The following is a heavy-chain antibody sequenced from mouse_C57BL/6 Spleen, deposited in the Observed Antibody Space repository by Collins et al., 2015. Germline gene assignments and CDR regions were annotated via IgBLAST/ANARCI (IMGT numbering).Heavy chain of an antibody. J-gene: IGHJ4*01. V-gene: IGHV1-82*01. CDR3: ARLVATDAMDY. Sequence: EYMGCKASGYAFSSSWMNWVKQRPGRGLEWIGRIYPGDGDTYYNGKFKGKATLTADKSSSTAYMQLSSLTSEDSAVYFCARLVATDAMDYWGQGTSVTVSS. D-gene: IGHD1-1*01. CDR2: IYPGDGDT. CDR1: GYAFSSSW.